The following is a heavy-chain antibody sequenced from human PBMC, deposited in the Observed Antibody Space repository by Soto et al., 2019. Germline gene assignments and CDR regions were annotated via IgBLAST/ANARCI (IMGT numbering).Heavy chain of an antibody. CDR2: IYYSGST. Sequence: PSETLSLTCTVSGGSISSYYWSWIRQPPGKGLEWIGYIYYSGSTNYNPSLKSRVTISVDTSKNQFSLKLSSVTAADTAVYYCARSGSDVMYYFDYWGQGTLVTSPQ. J-gene: IGHJ4*02. CDR3: ARSGSDVMYYFDY. V-gene: IGHV4-59*01. D-gene: IGHD5-12*01. CDR1: GGSISSYY.